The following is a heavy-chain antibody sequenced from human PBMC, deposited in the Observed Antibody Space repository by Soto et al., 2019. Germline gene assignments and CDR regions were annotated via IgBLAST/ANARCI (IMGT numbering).Heavy chain of an antibody. CDR2: ISYDGSNK. CDR3: TRAYDSSPLDH. Sequence: PGGSLRLSCAASGFTFSSYAMHWVLQAPGKGLEWVAVISYDGSNKYYAASVKGRFTISRYDSKSIAYLQMNSMKTEDTALYCCTRAYDSSPLDHWGQGTRVTVSS. D-gene: IGHD3-22*01. V-gene: IGHV3-30-3*01. CDR1: GFTFSSYA. J-gene: IGHJ4*02.